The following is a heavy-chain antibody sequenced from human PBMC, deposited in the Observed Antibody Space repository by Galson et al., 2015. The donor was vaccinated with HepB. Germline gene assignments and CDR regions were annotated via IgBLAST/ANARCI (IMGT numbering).Heavy chain of an antibody. CDR2: ISYDGSNK. CDR1: GFTFSSYG. J-gene: IGHJ6*02. CDR3: AKDNREGIVVVPAAPYYYYYGMDV. Sequence: SLRLSCAASGFTFSSYGMHWVRQAPGKGLEWVAVISYDGSNKYYADSVKGRFTISRDNSKNTLYLQMNSLRAEDTAVYYCAKDNREGIVVVPAAPYYYYYGMDVWGQGTTVTVSS. D-gene: IGHD2-2*01. V-gene: IGHV3-30*18.